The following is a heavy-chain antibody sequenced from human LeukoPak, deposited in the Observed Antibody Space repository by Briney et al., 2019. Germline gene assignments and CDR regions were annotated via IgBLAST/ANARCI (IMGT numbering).Heavy chain of an antibody. CDR1: GYTFTGDY. Sequence: ASVKVSCEASGYTFTGDYMDWGRQAPGQGLEWMGWINPNSGGTNYAQKCKGRVTISVDTSKHQFSLKLSSVPAADTAVYYCARGPVIGTTRYCSSTSCSDYWGQGTLVTVSS. J-gene: IGHJ4*02. D-gene: IGHD2-2*01. CDR3: ARGPVIGTTRYCSSTSCSDY. V-gene: IGHV1-2*02. CDR2: INPNSGGT.